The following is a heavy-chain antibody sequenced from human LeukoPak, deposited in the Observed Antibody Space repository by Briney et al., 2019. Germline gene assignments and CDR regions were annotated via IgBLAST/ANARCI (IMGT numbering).Heavy chain of an antibody. CDR2: VRGSDAGT. D-gene: IGHD1-26*01. J-gene: IGHJ4*02. V-gene: IGHV3-23*01. CDR3: AKNRGGSYYSGSDY. CDR1: GFTFSSYA. Sequence: GGSLRLSCAASGFTFSSYAMNWVRQAPGKGLEWVSAVRGSDAGTSYADSVKGRFTISRDNSKNTLYLQMNSLRAEDTAVYYCAKNRGGSYYSGSDYWGQGTLVTLSS.